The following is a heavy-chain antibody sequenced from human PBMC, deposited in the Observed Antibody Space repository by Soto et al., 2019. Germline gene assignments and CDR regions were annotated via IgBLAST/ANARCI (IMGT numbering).Heavy chain of an antibody. J-gene: IGHJ4*02. CDR3: AKDPVTGYFDF. CDR2: ISGGGDTT. D-gene: IGHD2-21*02. Sequence: EVQLLESGGGLEQPGGSLRLSCTASGFTFSNFAMSWVRQPPGKGLEWVSGISGGGDTTYYAESVKGRFTISRDNSKNTLDLQIHSLRAEDAALYYCAKDPVTGYFDFWGQGTLVTVSS. CDR1: GFTFSNFA. V-gene: IGHV3-23*01.